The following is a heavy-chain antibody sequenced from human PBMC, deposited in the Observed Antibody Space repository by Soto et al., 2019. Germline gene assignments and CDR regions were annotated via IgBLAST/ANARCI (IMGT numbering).Heavy chain of an antibody. D-gene: IGHD2-15*01. CDR1: GDTSTPYA. Sequence: QVQLVQSGAEVKTPGSSVTVSCKASGDTSTPYAISWVRQDPGQGLEWLGGIIPIAGTPTYAQKFQGRVTISEDISTSTTSMELTRLTSEDTAVYYCARGYCVSSSCHSLDSWGQGTPVTVSS. CDR2: IIPIAGTP. V-gene: IGHV1-69*14. J-gene: IGHJ4*02. CDR3: ARGYCVSSSCHSLDS.